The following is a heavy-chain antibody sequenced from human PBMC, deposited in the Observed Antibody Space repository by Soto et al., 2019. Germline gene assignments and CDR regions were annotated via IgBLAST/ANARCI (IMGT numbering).Heavy chain of an antibody. J-gene: IGHJ4*02. CDR1: GGTFSSYA. CDR2: IIPIFGTA. D-gene: IGHD3-22*01. V-gene: IGHV1-69*06. CDR3: ARDHHPYYYDSSGSHYFDY. Sequence: VKVSCKASGGTFSSYAISWVRQAPGQGLEWMGGIIPIFGTANYAQKFQGRVTITADKSTSTAYMELSSLRSEDTAVYYCARDHHPYYYDSSGSHYFDYWGQGTLVTVSS.